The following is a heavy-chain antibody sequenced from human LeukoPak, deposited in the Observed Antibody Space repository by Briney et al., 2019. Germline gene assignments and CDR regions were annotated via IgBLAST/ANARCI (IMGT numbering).Heavy chain of an antibody. Sequence: GGSLRLSCAASGFTFSNYEMHWVRRAPGKGLEWVSYISSGGSTVYYADSVKGRFTVPRDNAKNSLYLQMSSLRAEDTAVYYCARGGSFVEYWGQGTLVSVSS. CDR3: ARGGSFVEY. J-gene: IGHJ4*02. V-gene: IGHV3-48*03. D-gene: IGHD3-10*01. CDR1: GFTFSNYE. CDR2: ISSGGSTV.